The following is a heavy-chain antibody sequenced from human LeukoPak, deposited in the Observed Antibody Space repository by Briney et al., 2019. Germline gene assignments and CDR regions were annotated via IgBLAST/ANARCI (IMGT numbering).Heavy chain of an antibody. V-gene: IGHV1-46*01. CDR2: INPSGGST. CDR3: ARVNILATYSYNQPHAFDI. Sequence: ASVKVSCKASGYTFTSYYMHWVRQAPGQGLEWMGIINPSGGSTGYAQKFQGRVTMTRDMSTSTVYMELSSLRSEDTAVHYCARVNILATYSYNQPHAFDIWGQGTMVTVSS. CDR1: GYTFTSYY. D-gene: IGHD5-18*01. J-gene: IGHJ3*02.